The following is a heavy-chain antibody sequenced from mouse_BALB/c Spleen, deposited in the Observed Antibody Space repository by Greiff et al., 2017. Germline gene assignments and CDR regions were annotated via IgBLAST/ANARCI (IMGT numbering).Heavy chain of an antibody. CDR2: IDPENGNT. J-gene: IGHJ4*01. Sequence: VQLQQSGAELVRPGALVKLSCKASGFNIKDYYMHWVKQRPEQGLEWIGWIDPENGNTIYDPKFQGKASITADTSSNTAYLQLSSLTSEDTAVYYCARHDGSSLYAMDYWGQGTSVTVSS. CDR1: GFNIKDYY. CDR3: ARHDGSSLYAMDY. D-gene: IGHD1-1*01. V-gene: IGHV14-1*02.